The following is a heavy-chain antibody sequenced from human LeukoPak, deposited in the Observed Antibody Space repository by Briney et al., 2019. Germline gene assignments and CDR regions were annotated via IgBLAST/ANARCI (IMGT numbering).Heavy chain of an antibody. CDR1: AGSFSGYY. Sequence: PSETLSLTCAVYAGSFSGYYWSWIRQPPGKGLEWLGEINHSGSTNYNPSLKSRVTISVDTSKNQFSLKLSSVTAADTAVYYCARGGEVVVVPAALYYFDYWGQGTLVTVSS. J-gene: IGHJ4*02. V-gene: IGHV4-34*01. CDR2: INHSGST. CDR3: ARGGEVVVVPAALYYFDY. D-gene: IGHD2-2*01.